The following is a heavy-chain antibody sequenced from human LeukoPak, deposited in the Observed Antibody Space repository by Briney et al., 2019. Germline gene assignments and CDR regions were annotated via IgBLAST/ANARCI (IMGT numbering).Heavy chain of an antibody. CDR1: GLTFSTYW. CDR2: ISSDASIT. CDR3: ATSARTYIGSSLDY. J-gene: IGHJ4*02. V-gene: IGHV3-74*01. Sequence: PGGSLRLSCAASGLTFSTYWMHWARQDPGKGLVWVSRISSDASITSYADPVKGRFTISRDNAKNTLYLQMNSLRAEDTALYYCATSARTYIGSSLDYWGQGTLVTVSS. D-gene: IGHD2-15*01.